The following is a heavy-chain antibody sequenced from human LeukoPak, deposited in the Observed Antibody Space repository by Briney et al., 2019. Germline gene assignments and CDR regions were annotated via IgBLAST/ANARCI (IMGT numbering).Heavy chain of an antibody. D-gene: IGHD3-10*01. CDR2: IYSGGST. Sequence: GGSLRLSCAASGFTLRNNYMTWVRQSPGKGVESVSVIYSGGSTYYADSVKGRFTISRDNSKNKLYLHMNSLRDEGTAVYFCARGERMVRGDGVDYWGQGTLVTVSS. V-gene: IGHV3-66*01. CDR1: GFTLRNNY. J-gene: IGHJ4*02. CDR3: ARGERMVRGDGVDY.